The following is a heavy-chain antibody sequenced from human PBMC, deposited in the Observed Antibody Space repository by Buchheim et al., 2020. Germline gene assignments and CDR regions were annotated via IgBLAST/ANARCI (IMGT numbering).Heavy chain of an antibody. V-gene: IGHV4-31*03. CDR2: IYYSGST. CDR3: ARDPLDYYDSSGYNEFGHYYGMDV. Sequence: QVQLQESGPGLVKPSQTLSLTCTVSGGSISSGGYYWSWIRQHPGKGLEWIGYIYYSGSTYYNPSLKSRVTISVDTSKNQFSLKLSSVTAADTAVYYCARDPLDYYDSSGYNEFGHYYGMDVWGQGTT. J-gene: IGHJ6*02. D-gene: IGHD3-22*01. CDR1: GGSISSGGYY.